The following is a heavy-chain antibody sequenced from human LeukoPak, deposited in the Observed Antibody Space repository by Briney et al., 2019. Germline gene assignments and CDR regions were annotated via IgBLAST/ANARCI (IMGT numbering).Heavy chain of an antibody. D-gene: IGHD3-22*01. V-gene: IGHV3-9*01. Sequence: GGSLRLSCAASGFTFDDHAMHWVRQAPGKGLEWVSGISWNSGSIGYADSVKGRFTISRDNAKNSLYLQMNSLRAEDTALYYCAKDLQYYYDSSGYYGPSFDYWGQGTLVTVSS. CDR2: ISWNSGSI. CDR1: GFTFDDHA. J-gene: IGHJ4*02. CDR3: AKDLQYYYDSSGYYGPSFDY.